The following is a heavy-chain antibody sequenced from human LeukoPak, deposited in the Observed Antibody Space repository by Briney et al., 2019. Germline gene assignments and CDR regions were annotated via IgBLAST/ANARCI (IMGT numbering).Heavy chain of an antibody. J-gene: IGHJ4*02. CDR1: GFTFSRYW. D-gene: IGHD2-15*01. V-gene: IGHV3-74*01. Sequence: GGCLRLTCAASGFTFSRYWMHWVRQTPGKGLVWVSRINSDGSSTRYADSVKGRFTISRDNAKNTLDLQMSSLRAEDTAVYYCARVDCSGGSCYFDYWGQGTLVTVSS. CDR3: ARVDCSGGSCYFDY. CDR2: INSDGSST.